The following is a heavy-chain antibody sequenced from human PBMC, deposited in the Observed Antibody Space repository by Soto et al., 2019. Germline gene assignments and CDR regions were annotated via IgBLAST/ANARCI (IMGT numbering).Heavy chain of an antibody. CDR3: AKGNFYGDYEYYFDY. Sequence: PGGSLRLSCAASGFTFSSYAMSWVRQAPGKGLEWVSAISGSGGSTYYAYSVKGRFTISRDNSKNTLYLQMNSLRAEDTAVYYCAKGNFYGDYEYYFDYWGQGTLVTVSS. CDR2: ISGSGGST. CDR1: GFTFSSYA. V-gene: IGHV3-23*01. J-gene: IGHJ4*02. D-gene: IGHD4-17*01.